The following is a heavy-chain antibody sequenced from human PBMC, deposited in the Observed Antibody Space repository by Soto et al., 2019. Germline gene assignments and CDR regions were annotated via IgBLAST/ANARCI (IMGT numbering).Heavy chain of an antibody. CDR1: GGSISSGGYY. Sequence: SETLSLTCTVSGGSISSGGYYWSWVRQHPGKGLEWIGYIYYSGSTYYNPSLKSRVTISVDTSKNQFSLKLSSVTAADTAVYYCAGTTVVTPMIDYWGQGTLVTVSS. CDR2: IYYSGST. D-gene: IGHD4-17*01. V-gene: IGHV4-31*03. J-gene: IGHJ4*02. CDR3: AGTTVVTPMIDY.